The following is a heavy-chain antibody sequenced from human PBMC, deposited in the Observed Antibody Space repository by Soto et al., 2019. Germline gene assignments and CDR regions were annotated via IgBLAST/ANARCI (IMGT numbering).Heavy chain of an antibody. D-gene: IGHD6-6*01. Sequence: PGGSLRLSCAASGFTFSSYAMHWVRQAPGKGLEWVAVISYDGSNKYYADSVKGRFTISRDNSKNTLYLQMNSLRAEDTAVYYCARDRGSSSGFDYWGQGTLVTVSS. V-gene: IGHV3-30-3*01. CDR1: GFTFSSYA. CDR3: ARDRGSSSGFDY. J-gene: IGHJ4*02. CDR2: ISYDGSNK.